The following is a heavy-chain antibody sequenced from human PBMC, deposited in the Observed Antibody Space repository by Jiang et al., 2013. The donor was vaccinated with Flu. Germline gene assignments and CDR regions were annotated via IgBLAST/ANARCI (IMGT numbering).Heavy chain of an antibody. Sequence: EVKKPGASVKVSCKASGYTLTSYYMHWVRQAPGQGLEWMGVINPPGGSTNYAQKFQGRVTMTRDTSTSTVHMELSSLRSEDTAVYYCARGEAGDGYNFEFWGQGTLVTVSS. D-gene: IGHD5-24*01. CDR3: ARGEAGDGYNFEF. CDR1: GYTLTSYY. CDR2: INPPGGST. V-gene: IGHV1-46*01. J-gene: IGHJ4*02.